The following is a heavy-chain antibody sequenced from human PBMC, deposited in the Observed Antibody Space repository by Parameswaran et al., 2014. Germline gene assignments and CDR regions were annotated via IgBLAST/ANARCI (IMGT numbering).Heavy chain of an antibody. D-gene: IGHD1-26*01. CDR2: INPNSGGT. J-gene: IGHJ6*02. CDR3: ARGEGAILYYGMDV. Sequence: WVRQAPGQGLEWMGWINPNSGGTNYAQKFQGRVTMTRDTSISTAYMELSRLRSDDTAVYYCARGEGAILYYGMDVWGQGTTVTVSS. V-gene: IGHV1-2*02.